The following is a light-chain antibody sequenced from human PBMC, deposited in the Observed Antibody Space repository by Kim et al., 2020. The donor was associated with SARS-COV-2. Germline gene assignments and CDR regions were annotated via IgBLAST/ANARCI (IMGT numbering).Light chain of an antibody. Sequence: SYELTQPPSVSVSPGQTASITCSGDKLGDKYACWYQQKPGQSPVLVIYQDSKRPSGIPERFSGSNSGNTATPTISGTQAMDEADYYCQAWDSSILVVFGG. J-gene: IGLJ2*01. CDR2: QDS. CDR3: QAWDSSILVV. CDR1: KLGDKY. V-gene: IGLV3-1*01.